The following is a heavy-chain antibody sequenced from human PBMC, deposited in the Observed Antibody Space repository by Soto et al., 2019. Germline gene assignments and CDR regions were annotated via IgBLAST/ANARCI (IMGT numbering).Heavy chain of an antibody. J-gene: IGHJ4*02. D-gene: IGHD3-9*01. V-gene: IGHV3-21*01. CDR2: ISSSSSYI. CDR3: ARDDSDWFVN. Sequence: GGVPRPSCVASGLPTNNHTPMWVLPAPGKGLEWVSSISSSSSYIYYADSVKGRFTISRDNAKNSLFLRMNSLRAEDTAGEYCARDDSDWFVNWGRGHPVTVDS. CDR1: GLPTNNHT.